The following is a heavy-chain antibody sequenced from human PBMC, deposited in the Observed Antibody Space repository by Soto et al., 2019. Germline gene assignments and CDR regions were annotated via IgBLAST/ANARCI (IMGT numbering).Heavy chain of an antibody. V-gene: IGHV4-59*01. CDR3: ARDSGFRRDGYNLFDY. CDR2: IYYSGST. D-gene: IGHD5-12*01. CDR1: GGSIGNYY. Sequence: SETLSLTCTVSGGSIGNYYWSWIRQPPGKGLEWIGYIYYSGSTSYNPSLKSRVTIPLDTSKTQFSLKLSSVTSADTAVYYCARDSGFRRDGYNLFDYWGQGILVTVSS. J-gene: IGHJ4*02.